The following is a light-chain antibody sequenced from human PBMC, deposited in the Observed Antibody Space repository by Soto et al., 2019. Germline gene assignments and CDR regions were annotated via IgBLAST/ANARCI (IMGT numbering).Light chain of an antibody. CDR1: SSDVGGYNY. J-gene: IGLJ3*02. Sequence: QSALTQPASVSGSPGQSITISCTGTSSDVGGYNYVSWYQQHPGKAPKLMIYEVSNRPSGVSNRFSGSKSGNTASLTISGLQAEDEADYYCSSYTSISTWVFGGGTMLTVL. CDR3: SSYTSISTWV. CDR2: EVS. V-gene: IGLV2-14*01.